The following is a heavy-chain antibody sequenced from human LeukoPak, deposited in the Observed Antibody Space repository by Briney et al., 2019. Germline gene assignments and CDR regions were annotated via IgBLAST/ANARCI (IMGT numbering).Heavy chain of an antibody. D-gene: IGHD4-17*01. CDR2: ISGSGSSI. J-gene: IGHJ4*02. Sequence: GGSLRLSCAASGFTFSNYEMNWVRQAPGKGLEWLSYISGSGSSIYYADFVKGRFTISRDNAKNSLYLQMNSLRDEDTAVYYCARDDRTTVTTSDYWGQGTLVTVSS. CDR1: GFTFSNYE. V-gene: IGHV3-48*03. CDR3: ARDDRTTVTTSDY.